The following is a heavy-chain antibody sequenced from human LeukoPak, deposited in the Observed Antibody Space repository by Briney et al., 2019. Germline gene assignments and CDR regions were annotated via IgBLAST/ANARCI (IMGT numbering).Heavy chain of an antibody. V-gene: IGHV3-21*05. D-gene: IGHD6-19*01. CDR1: GFTFSSYS. Sequence: GGSLRLSCAASGFTFSSYSMNWVRQAPGKGLEWVSYISSSSSYTNYADSVKGRFTISRDNAKNSLYLQMNSLRAEDTAVYYCARVDSSGWYNYYYFDYWGQGTLVTVSS. CDR3: ARVDSSGWYNYYYFDY. J-gene: IGHJ4*02. CDR2: ISSSSSYT.